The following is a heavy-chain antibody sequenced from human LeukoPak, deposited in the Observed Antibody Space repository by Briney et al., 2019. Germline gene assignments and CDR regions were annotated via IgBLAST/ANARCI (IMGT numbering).Heavy chain of an antibody. D-gene: IGHD6-19*01. CDR2: IYYSGTT. CDR3: ARQHSSGWYAYFDY. CDR1: GGSINSSNYY. Sequence: SETLSLTCTVSGGSINSSNYYWDWIRQPPGKGLEWIGSIYYSGTTFYKPSLKSRVTISVDASKNQSSLKLSSVTAADTAVYYCARQHSSGWYAYFDYWGQGTLVTVS. V-gene: IGHV4-39*01. J-gene: IGHJ4*02.